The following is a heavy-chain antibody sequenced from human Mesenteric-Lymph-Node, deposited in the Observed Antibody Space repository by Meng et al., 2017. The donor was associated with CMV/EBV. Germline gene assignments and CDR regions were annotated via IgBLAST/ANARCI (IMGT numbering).Heavy chain of an antibody. J-gene: IGHJ6*02. CDR1: GYTFTSYD. V-gene: IGHV1-8*03. CDR3: ARGVGGYDFWSGYWVDYYYYGMDV. D-gene: IGHD3-3*01. CDR2: MNPNSGNT. Sequence: ASVKVSCKASGYTFTSYDINWVRQATGKGLEWMGWMNPNSGNTGYAQKFQGRVTITRNTSISTAYMELSSLRSEDTAVYYCARGVGGYDFWSGYWVDYYYYGMDVWGQGTTVTVSS.